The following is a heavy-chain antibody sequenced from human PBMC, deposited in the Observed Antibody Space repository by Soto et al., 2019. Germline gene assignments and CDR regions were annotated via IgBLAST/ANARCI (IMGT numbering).Heavy chain of an antibody. CDR2: IWYDGSNK. D-gene: IGHD3-9*01. CDR3: ARDLNYDILTGYPYYFDY. CDR1: GFTFSSYG. V-gene: IGHV3-33*01. Sequence: GGSLRLSCAASGFTFSSYGMHWVRQAPGKGLEWVAVIWYDGSNKYYADSVKGRFTISRDNSKNTLCLQMNSLRAEDTAVYYCARDLNYDILTGYPYYFDYWGQGTLVTVSS. J-gene: IGHJ4*02.